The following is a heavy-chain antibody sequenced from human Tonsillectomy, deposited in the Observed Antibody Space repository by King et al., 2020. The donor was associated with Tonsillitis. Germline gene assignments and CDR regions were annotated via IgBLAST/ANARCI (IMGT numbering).Heavy chain of an antibody. CDR3: ARELYNNYYDSSGFCDY. CDR1: GFTFSSYP. J-gene: IGHJ4*02. D-gene: IGHD3-22*01. Sequence: VQLVESGGGVVQPGRSLRISCAASGFTFSSYPMHWVRQAPGKGLEWVAVISFDGSDKYYVDSVKGRFTISRDNSKSTLYLQMNSLSAEDTAVYYCARELYNNYYDSSGFCDYWGQGTLVTVSS. CDR2: ISFDGSDK. V-gene: IGHV3-30*04.